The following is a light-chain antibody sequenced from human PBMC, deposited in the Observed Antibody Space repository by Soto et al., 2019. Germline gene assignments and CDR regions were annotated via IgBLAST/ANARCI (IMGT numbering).Light chain of an antibody. V-gene: IGLV2-14*01. J-gene: IGLJ2*01. CDR3: SSYTSSSTLDVV. CDR1: SSDVGGYNY. CDR2: DVS. Sequence: QSALTQPASVSGSPGQSITIYCTGNSSDVGGYNYVSWYQQHPGKAPKLMIYDVSNRPSGVSNRFSGSKSGNTASLTISGLQAEDEADYYCSSYTSSSTLDVVFGGGTKLTVL.